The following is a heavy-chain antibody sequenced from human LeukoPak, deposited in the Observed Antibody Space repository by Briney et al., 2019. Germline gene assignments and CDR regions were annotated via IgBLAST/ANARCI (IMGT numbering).Heavy chain of an antibody. D-gene: IGHD6-13*01. CDR3: ARVQHLGQGFHY. Sequence: SQTLSLTCTVSGGSISSGDYYWSWIRQPPGKGLEWIGYIYYSGSTYYNPSLKSRVTISVDTSKNQFSLHLNSVTPEDTAVYYCARVQHLGQGFHYWGQGTLVTVSS. CDR1: GGSISSGDYY. V-gene: IGHV4-30-4*01. CDR2: IYYSGST. J-gene: IGHJ4*02.